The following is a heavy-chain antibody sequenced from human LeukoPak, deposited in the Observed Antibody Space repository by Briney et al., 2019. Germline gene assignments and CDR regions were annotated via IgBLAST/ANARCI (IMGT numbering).Heavy chain of an antibody. CDR1: GYTFTTYG. Sequence: ASVTVSCKSSGYTFTTYGISWVRQAPGQGPEWMGWISPHTGNTNYAPKFQGRVTMTTDTSTSTVYMEVRSLRSDDTAVYYCGRDHRAQYYDSRGYVDYWGQGTLVTVSS. CDR2: ISPHTGNT. J-gene: IGHJ4*02. CDR3: GRDHRAQYYDSRGYVDY. V-gene: IGHV1-18*01. D-gene: IGHD3-22*01.